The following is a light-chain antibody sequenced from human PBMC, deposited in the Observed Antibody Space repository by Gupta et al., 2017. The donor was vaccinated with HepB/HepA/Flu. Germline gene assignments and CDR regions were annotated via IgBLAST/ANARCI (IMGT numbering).Light chain of an antibody. J-gene: IGLJ2*01. Sequence: QSVLSQPPSASGTPGQRVTISCSGTSSNIGTNTVNWYQQFPGSAPKLLIYLNNQRPSGVSDRGSGSKPGTSDSLAISRLQSEDEAYYVCSLWDDSLQVVFGGGTKLTVL. CDR2: LNN. CDR3: SLWDDSLQVV. CDR1: SSNIGTNT. V-gene: IGLV1-44*01.